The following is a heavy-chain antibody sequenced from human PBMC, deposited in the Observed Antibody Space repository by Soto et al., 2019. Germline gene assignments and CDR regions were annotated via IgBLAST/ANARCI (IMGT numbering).Heavy chain of an antibody. CDR1: GGXISSXXXX. CDR3: ARASTVVTPGGWFDP. J-gene: IGHJ5*02. D-gene: IGHD2-21*02. CDR2: IYYSGST. Sequence: TLSLTXXVSGGXISSXXXXXXXXXQXPXXGLEXXGYIYYSGSTSYNPSLKGGVTISVDTSKNQFSLKLSSVTAADTAVYYXARASTVVTPGGWFDPWGQGTLVTVSS. V-gene: IGHV4-31*02.